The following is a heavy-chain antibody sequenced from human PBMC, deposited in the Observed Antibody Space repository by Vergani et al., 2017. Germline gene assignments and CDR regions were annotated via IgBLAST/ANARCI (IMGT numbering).Heavy chain of an antibody. Sequence: EVQLLESGGDLVQPGGSLRLSCAASGFTFSSYSMNWVRQAPGKGLEWVSSISSSSSYIYYADSVKGRFTISRDNAKNSLYLQMNSLRAEDTAVYYCARDNYSNYWFDPWGQGTLVTVSS. CDR3: ARDNYSNYWFDP. V-gene: IGHV3-21*01. D-gene: IGHD4-11*01. CDR1: GFTFSSYS. J-gene: IGHJ5*02. CDR2: ISSSSSYI.